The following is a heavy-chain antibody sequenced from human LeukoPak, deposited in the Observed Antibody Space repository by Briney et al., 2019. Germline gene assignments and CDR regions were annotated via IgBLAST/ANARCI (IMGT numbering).Heavy chain of an antibody. CDR1: GYSISSSNW. J-gene: IGHJ5*02. D-gene: IGHD4-17*01. CDR2: IYYSGST. Sequence: SETLCLTCAVSGYSISSSNWWGWVRQPPGKGLGWIGYIYYSGSTYYNPSLKSRATMSVDTSKNQFSLKLSSVTAVDTAVYYCARNAYGETNWFDPWGQGTLVTVSS. V-gene: IGHV4-28*01. CDR3: ARNAYGETNWFDP.